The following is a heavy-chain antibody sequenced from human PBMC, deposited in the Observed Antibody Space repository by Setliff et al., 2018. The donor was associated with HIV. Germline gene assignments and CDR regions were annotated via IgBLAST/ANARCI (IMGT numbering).Heavy chain of an antibody. CDR2: VFPDDSDT. CDR1: GYSFTTLW. CDR3: ARSMGFKATTRLDF. Sequence: GESLKISCQASGYSFTTLWIGWVRQMPGKGLEWMGMVFPDDSDTRYSQSFQGQVSMSADKSINTAYLQWSSLKASDTAVYYCARSMGFKATTRLDFWGPGTLVTVSS. D-gene: IGHD3-10*01. J-gene: IGHJ4*02. V-gene: IGHV5-51*01.